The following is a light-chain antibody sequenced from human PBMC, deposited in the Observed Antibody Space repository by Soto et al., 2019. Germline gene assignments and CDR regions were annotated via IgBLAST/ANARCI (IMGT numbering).Light chain of an antibody. J-gene: IGLJ3*02. CDR1: SSDVGSYNL. Sequence: QSALTQPASVSGSPGQSITISCTGTSSDVGSYNLVSWYQQHPGKAPKLMIYEGNKRPSGISYRFSGSKSCNTASLTISGLQAEDEADYYCCSYADSTTWVFGGGTKLTVL. V-gene: IGLV2-23*01. CDR3: CSYADSTTWV. CDR2: EGN.